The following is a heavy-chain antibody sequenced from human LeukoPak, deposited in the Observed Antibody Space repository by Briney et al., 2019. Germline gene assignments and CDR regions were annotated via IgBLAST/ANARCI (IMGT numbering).Heavy chain of an antibody. CDR2: IIPILGIA. D-gene: IGHD3-16*02. Sequence: SVTVSCKASGGTFSSYAISWVRQAPGQGLEWMGRIIPILGIANYAQKFQGRVTITADKSTSTAYMELSSLRSEDTAVYYCARASMITFGGVIVKGPDYWGQGTLVTVSS. CDR3: ARASMITFGGVIVKGPDY. V-gene: IGHV1-69*04. J-gene: IGHJ4*02. CDR1: GGTFSSYA.